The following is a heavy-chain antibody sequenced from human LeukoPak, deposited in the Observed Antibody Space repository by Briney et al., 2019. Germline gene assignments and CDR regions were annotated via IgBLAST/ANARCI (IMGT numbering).Heavy chain of an antibody. V-gene: IGHV4-34*01. CDR1: GESLNSYY. D-gene: IGHD2-15*01. CDR3: ARGAWATRLGS. CDR2: IYESGTT. J-gene: IGHJ4*02. Sequence: PSEALSLTCAVYGESLNSYYWSWVRQPPGEGLEWIGEIYESGTTEYNPSLKSRVTISMVPSKQQFSLSLSSVTAADTAVYYCARGAWATRLGSWGLGTPVIVSS.